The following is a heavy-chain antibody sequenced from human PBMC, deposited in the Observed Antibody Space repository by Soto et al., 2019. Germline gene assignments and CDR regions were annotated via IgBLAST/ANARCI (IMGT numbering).Heavy chain of an antibody. V-gene: IGHV5-51*01. CDR3: ARRRGRCSDGVCYSWWFDP. CDR1: GGSVSDYW. Sequence: GASLKISCEGSGGSVSDYWIGMGRHTPEKGLGWIGFVFLAHSDARYSPPFQGHVPISAARSSPYLQWSRLKASVTGIYYCARRRGRCSDGVCYSWWFDPWGQGTLVTVSS. J-gene: IGHJ5*02. CDR2: VFLAHSDA. D-gene: IGHD2-8*01.